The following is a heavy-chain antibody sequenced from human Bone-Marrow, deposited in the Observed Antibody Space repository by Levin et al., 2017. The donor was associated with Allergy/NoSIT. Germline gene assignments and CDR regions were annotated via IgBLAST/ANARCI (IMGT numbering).Heavy chain of an antibody. Sequence: LSLTCAASQFTFSSHAMHWVRQAPGKGLEYVSGIRSNGASTYNANSVKGRFTISRDNSKNTLYLQVGSLKAEDMAVYYCAREVYCSGSDCEVRRAFDLWGQGTMVIVSS. J-gene: IGHJ3*01. CDR3: AREVYCSGSDCEVRRAFDL. V-gene: IGHV3-64*01. CDR2: IRSNGAST. CDR1: QFTFSSHA. D-gene: IGHD2-15*01.